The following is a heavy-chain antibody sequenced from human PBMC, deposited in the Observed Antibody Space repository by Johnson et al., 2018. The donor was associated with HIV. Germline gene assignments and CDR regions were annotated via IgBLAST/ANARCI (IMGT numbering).Heavy chain of an antibody. D-gene: IGHD1-26*01. CDR1: GFTFSSYA. CDR2: ISYDGSNK. Sequence: VQLVESGGGVVQPGRSLRLSCAASGFTFSSYAVHWVRQAPGKGLEWVAVISYDGSNKYYADSVKGRFTISRDNYKNTLHLQMNSLSAEDTAVYYCARGGFDIVGGTIGWSAFDIWGQGTMVTVSS. J-gene: IGHJ3*02. CDR3: ARGGFDIVGGTIGWSAFDI. V-gene: IGHV3-30-3*01.